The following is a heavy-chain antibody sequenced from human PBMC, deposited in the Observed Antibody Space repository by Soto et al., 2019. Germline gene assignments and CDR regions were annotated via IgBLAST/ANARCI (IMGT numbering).Heavy chain of an antibody. J-gene: IGHJ4*02. CDR1: GQSFSGHS. CDR3: ARGSGIVALPGELEDVNYDF. V-gene: IGHV4-34*01. Sequence: QVQLQQWGAGLVKPSETLSLSCAGYGQSFSGHSWAWIRQPPGKGLEWIGEISESGSTYYNPSLKSRVTISTDTSKNQFSLKLNSVTAADTAAYFCARGSGIVALPGELEDVNYDFWGQGTLVNVSS. D-gene: IGHD1-1*01. CDR2: ISESGST.